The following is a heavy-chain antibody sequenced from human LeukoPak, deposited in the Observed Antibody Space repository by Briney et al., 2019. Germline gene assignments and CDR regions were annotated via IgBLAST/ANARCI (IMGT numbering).Heavy chain of an antibody. CDR3: VRKNRNFNAAFDI. V-gene: IGHV3-53*01. Sequence: GGSLRLSCAASGFTVSNNYMSWVRQAPGKGLEWVSISYSDSNTNYADSVKGRFTISRDTSQNTLSLQMNSLRAEDTAVYYCVRKNRNFNAAFDIWGQGTVVTVSS. CDR2: SYSDSNT. CDR1: GFTVSNNY. D-gene: IGHD1-14*01. J-gene: IGHJ3*02.